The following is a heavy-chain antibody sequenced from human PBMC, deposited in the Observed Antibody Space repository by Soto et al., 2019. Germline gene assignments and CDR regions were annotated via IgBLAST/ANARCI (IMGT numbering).Heavy chain of an antibody. J-gene: IGHJ3*01. V-gene: IGHV4-38-2*02. CDR3: VRGRSYDSFDF. CDR1: GFSITSGNY. CDR2: IFHGGNT. D-gene: IGHD4-17*01. Sequence: PSETLSLTCPVSGFSITSGNYWGWIRKPPGKGLEWIGSIFHGGNTYYNPSLKSRVTISVDMSKNQFSLRLNSVTAADTAVYYFVRGRSYDSFDFWGQGTVVTVSS.